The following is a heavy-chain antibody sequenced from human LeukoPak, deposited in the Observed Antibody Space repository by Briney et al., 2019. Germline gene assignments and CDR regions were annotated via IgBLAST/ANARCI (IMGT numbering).Heavy chain of an antibody. CDR2: ISWDSGSQ. V-gene: IGHV3-9*01. D-gene: IGHD3-9*01. Sequence: GGCLRLSRVGSGFTLWDYAMHWVRQVPGKGLEWVSSISWDSGSQAYTDSVKGRFTIPIDNDKNSLYLQMNSLRLEDTAFYYCIKDMGFDLLKDAFHVRGQGTLVTVSS. J-gene: IGHJ3*01. CDR1: GFTLWDYA. CDR3: IKDMGFDLLKDAFHV.